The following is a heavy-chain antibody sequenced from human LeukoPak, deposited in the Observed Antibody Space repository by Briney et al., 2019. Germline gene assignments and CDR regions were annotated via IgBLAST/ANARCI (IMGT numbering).Heavy chain of an antibody. D-gene: IGHD2-15*01. V-gene: IGHV3-74*01. Sequence: GGSLRLSCAASGFTFSSYWMHWVRQAPGKGLVWVSRINTDGNSTNYADSVKGRFTISRDNAKNTLYLQMNSLRADDTVVYYCAREARNCSGGSCYSRYFDYWGQGTLVTVSS. CDR1: GFTFSSYW. CDR3: AREARNCSGGSCYSRYFDY. J-gene: IGHJ4*02. CDR2: INTDGNST.